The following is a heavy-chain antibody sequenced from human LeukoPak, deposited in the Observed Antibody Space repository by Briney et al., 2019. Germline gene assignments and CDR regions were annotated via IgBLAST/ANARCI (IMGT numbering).Heavy chain of an antibody. J-gene: IGHJ4*02. CDR3: AKDSTWAISDPD. D-gene: IGHD3-9*01. CDR1: GFTFSSYA. CDR2: ISYDGSNK. Sequence: HPGGSLRLSCAASGFTFSSYAMHWVRQAPGKGLEWVAVISYDGSNKYYADSVKGRFTISRDNSKNTLYLQLNSLRAEDTAVYYCAKDSTWAISDPDWGQGTLVTVSS. V-gene: IGHV3-30-3*01.